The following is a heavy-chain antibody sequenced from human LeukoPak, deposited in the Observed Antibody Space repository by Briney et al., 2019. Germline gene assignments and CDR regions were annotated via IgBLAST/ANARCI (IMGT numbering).Heavy chain of an antibody. J-gene: IGHJ6*03. D-gene: IGHD3-10*01. Sequence: ASVKVSCKASGYTFTSYDISWVRQATGQGLEWMGWMNPNSGNTGYAQKFQGRVTMTRNTSISTAYMELSSLRSEDTAVYYCARSGYYYYYMDVWGKGTTVTVSS. V-gene: IGHV1-8*01. CDR1: GYTFTSYD. CDR3: ARSGYYYYYMDV. CDR2: MNPNSGNT.